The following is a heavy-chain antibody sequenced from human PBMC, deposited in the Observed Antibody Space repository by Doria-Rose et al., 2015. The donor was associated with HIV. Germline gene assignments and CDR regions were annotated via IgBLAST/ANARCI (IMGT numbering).Heavy chain of an antibody. J-gene: IGHJ1*01. V-gene: IGHV4-34*01. Sequence: QVQLQRWVARLPTPSGTLSLTCAVYGGSFSGYYWTWIRQSPGKGLEWIGEINHGGSTNYNPSLKSRVTISLDMSKNQFSLKVTSVTAADTAVYYCARGPSDFGDYVAFQHWGQGNLVTVSS. CDR2: INHGGST. CDR1: GGSFSGYY. CDR3: ARGPSDFGDYVAFQH. D-gene: IGHD4-17*01.